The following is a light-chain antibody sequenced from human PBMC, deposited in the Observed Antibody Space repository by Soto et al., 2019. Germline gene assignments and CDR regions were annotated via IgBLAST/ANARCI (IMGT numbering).Light chain of an antibody. V-gene: IGKV3-20*01. Sequence: IVLTHSPGSLSLSPGERATLSCRASQSVSSSYLAWYQQKPGQAPRLLIYGASSRATGIPDRFSGSGSGTDFTLTISRLEPEDFAVYYCQQYGSSQWTFGQGTKVDIK. CDR1: QSVSSSY. CDR3: QQYGSSQWT. CDR2: GAS. J-gene: IGKJ1*01.